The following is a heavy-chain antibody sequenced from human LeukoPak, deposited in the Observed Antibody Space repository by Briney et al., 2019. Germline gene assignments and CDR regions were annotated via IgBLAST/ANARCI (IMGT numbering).Heavy chain of an antibody. CDR3: AAELNGVNSDCCNFEI. CDR2: VSVGSGMT. CDR1: GFTFRTST. V-gene: IGHV1-58*01. D-gene: IGHD4-23*01. J-gene: IGHJ3*02. Sequence: SVKVSCKASGFTFRTSTVQWVRQARGQRLEWIGWVSVGSGMTKYAHSLQERLSITRDMSTGTAYMELGSLTSDDTAVYYCAAELNGVNSDCCNFEIWGQGTMVTVSS.